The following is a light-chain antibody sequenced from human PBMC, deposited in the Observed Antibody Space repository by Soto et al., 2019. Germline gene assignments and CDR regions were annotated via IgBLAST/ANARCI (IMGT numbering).Light chain of an antibody. V-gene: IGLV2-14*03. CDR3: SSYTGSTTLVI. J-gene: IGLJ2*01. Sequence: QSALTQPASVSGSPGQSITISCTGTSSDVGGYNYVSWYQQHPGKAPKLMIYDVSNRPSGVSNRFAGSRSGNTASLTISGLQAEDEAHYYCSSYTGSTTLVIFGGGTKLTAL. CDR1: SSDVGGYNY. CDR2: DVS.